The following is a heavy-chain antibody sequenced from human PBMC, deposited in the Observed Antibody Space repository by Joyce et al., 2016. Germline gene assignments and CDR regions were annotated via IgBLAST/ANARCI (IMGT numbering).Heavy chain of an antibody. CDR3: ARGNTYYYDTSGSFLDH. CDR1: GFMFNSYI. J-gene: IGHJ4*02. V-gene: IGHV3-48*02. Sequence: EVQLVESGGDLVQPGGSLRLSCAASGFMFNSYIMNGVRQAPGKGLEWISYISSSSDTIYYAESVKGRFTVSRDNAKNSLHLQMNSLRDEDTAIYYCARGNTYYYDTSGSFLDHWGQGTLVTVSS. CDR2: ISSSSDTI. D-gene: IGHD3-22*01.